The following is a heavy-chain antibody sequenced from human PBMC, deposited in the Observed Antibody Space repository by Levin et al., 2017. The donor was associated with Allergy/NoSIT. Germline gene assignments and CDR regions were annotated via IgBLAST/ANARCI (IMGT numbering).Heavy chain of an antibody. Sequence: GESLKISCKASGYTFTRHYIQWLRQAPGQGLEWMGWINPNTGSTHFAQKFQGRVTMTSDTSISTAYMELTRLISDDTAIYYCARGVFRGPGSVESDFWGQGTLVTVSS. V-gene: IGHV1-2*02. CDR2: INPNTGST. J-gene: IGHJ4*02. D-gene: IGHD2-15*01. CDR3: ARGVFRGPGSVESDF. CDR1: GYTFTRHY.